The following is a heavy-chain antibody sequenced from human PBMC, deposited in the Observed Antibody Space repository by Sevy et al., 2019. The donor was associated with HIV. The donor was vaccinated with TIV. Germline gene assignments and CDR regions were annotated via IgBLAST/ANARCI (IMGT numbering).Heavy chain of an antibody. D-gene: IGHD5-18*01. V-gene: IGHV3-64*02. CDR2: ISSNGGST. CDR3: GGEGVGEYSYSLDY. CDR1: GFSFSSYA. J-gene: IGHJ4*02. Sequence: GGSLRLSCAASGFSFSSYALHWVRQAPGKGLEYVSAISSNGGSTYYADSVKGRFTISRDNSKNTLYLQMGSLRAEDVAVYYGGGEGVGEYSYSLDYWGQGTLVTVSS.